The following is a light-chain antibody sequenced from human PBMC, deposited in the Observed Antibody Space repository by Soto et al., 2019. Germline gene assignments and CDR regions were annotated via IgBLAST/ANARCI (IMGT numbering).Light chain of an antibody. CDR3: QQYNNWPPFT. J-gene: IGKJ3*01. Sequence: EIVMTQSPATLSVSPGERATLSCRASQSVSSNLAWYQQKPGQAPRLLIYGASTRATGIPARFSGSGSGTEFTLTISSLQSEDFAVYYCQQYNNWPPFTLGPGIKVDMK. CDR1: QSVSSN. CDR2: GAS. V-gene: IGKV3D-15*01.